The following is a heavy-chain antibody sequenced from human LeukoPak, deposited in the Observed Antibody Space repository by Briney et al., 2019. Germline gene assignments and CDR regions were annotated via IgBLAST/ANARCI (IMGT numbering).Heavy chain of an antibody. CDR2: INHSGST. CDR1: GGSFSRYY. J-gene: IGHJ4*02. Sequence: SETLSLTCAVYGGSFSRYYWSWIRQPPGKGLEWIGEINHSGSTNYNPSLKSRVTISVDTSKNQFSLKLSSVTAADTAVYYCASGIAAAGRHFDYWGQGTLVTVSS. CDR3: ASGIAAAGRHFDY. D-gene: IGHD6-13*01. V-gene: IGHV4-34*01.